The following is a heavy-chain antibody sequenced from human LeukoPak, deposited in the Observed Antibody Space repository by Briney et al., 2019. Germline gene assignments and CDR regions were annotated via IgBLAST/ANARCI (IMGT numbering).Heavy chain of an antibody. Sequence: ASVKLSCKASGYTFTSYDINWVRQATGQGLEWMGWMNPNGGNTGYAQKFQGRVTMTRNTSISTAYMELSSLRSEDTAVYYCARSRILSSIAVAGASWFDPWGQGTLVTVSS. J-gene: IGHJ5*02. D-gene: IGHD6-19*01. V-gene: IGHV1-8*01. CDR3: ARSRILSSIAVAGASWFDP. CDR1: GYTFTSYD. CDR2: MNPNGGNT.